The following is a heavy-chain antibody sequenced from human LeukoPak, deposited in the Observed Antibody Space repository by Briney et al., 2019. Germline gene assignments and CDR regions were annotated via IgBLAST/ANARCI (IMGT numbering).Heavy chain of an antibody. D-gene: IGHD1-26*01. V-gene: IGHV3-21*01. J-gene: IGHJ6*03. CDR3: ARDPYNGNYGDSYYYFMDA. CDR2: ITSRSMYI. CDR1: GFTFSSYN. Sequence: PGGSLRLSCAASGFTFSSYNMNWVRQTPGKGLEWVSSITSRSMYIYYADSVKGRFTISRDNAKNSLSLQMNSLRAEDTAVYYCARDPYNGNYGDSYYYFMDAWGKGTTVTISS.